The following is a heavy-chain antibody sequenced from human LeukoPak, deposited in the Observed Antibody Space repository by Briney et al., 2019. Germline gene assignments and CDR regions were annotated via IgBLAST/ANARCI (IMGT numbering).Heavy chain of an antibody. V-gene: IGHV2-5*01. Sequence: SGPTLVKPTQTLTLTCTFSGFSLITSGVGVGWVRQPPGKALVWLALIYWNDDKRYSPSLRSRLTLNKDTSKNQVVLTMTNMDPLDTATYYCARRPKEIWGSYDNWGQGILVTVSS. D-gene: IGHD3-16*01. J-gene: IGHJ4*02. CDR3: ARRPKEIWGSYDN. CDR2: IYWNDDK. CDR1: GFSLITSGVG.